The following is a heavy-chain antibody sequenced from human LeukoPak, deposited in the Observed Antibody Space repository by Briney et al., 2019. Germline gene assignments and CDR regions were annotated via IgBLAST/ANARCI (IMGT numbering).Heavy chain of an antibody. CDR2: ISSSSSYI. J-gene: IGHJ4*02. Sequence: GGSLRLSCAASGFTFSSYSMNWVRQAPGKGLEWVSSISSSSSYIYYADSVKGRFIISRDNAKNSLYLQMNSLRAEDTAVYYCARATVATNGGRDYWGQGTLVTVSS. D-gene: IGHD5-12*01. CDR1: GFTFSSYS. CDR3: ARATVATNGGRDY. V-gene: IGHV3-21*01.